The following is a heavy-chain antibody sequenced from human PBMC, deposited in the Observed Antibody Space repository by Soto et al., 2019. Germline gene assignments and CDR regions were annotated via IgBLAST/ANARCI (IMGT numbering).Heavy chain of an antibody. Sequence: ASVKVSCKASGSTFIDYYMHWVRQAPGQGFEWMGRISPRSGGTNYAQKFQGRVTMTWDTSLNTAYMELSSLISEDTAVYYCARPPGYISDWYYFDLWGQGTLVTVSS. CDR2: ISPRSGGT. D-gene: IGHD3-9*01. J-gene: IGHJ4*02. V-gene: IGHV1-2*02. CDR1: GSTFIDYY. CDR3: ARPPGYISDWYYFDL.